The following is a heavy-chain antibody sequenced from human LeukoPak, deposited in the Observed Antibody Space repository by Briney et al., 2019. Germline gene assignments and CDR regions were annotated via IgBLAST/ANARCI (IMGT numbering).Heavy chain of an antibody. Sequence: ASVKVSCKASGYTFTSYYMHWVRQAPGQGLEWMGWISAYNGNTNYAQKLQGRVTMTTDTSTSTAYMELRSLRSDDTAVYYCARAGPSIWFGELSYMDVWGKGTTVTISS. CDR2: ISAYNGNT. V-gene: IGHV1-18*04. CDR3: ARAGPSIWFGELSYMDV. D-gene: IGHD3-10*01. CDR1: GYTFTSYY. J-gene: IGHJ6*03.